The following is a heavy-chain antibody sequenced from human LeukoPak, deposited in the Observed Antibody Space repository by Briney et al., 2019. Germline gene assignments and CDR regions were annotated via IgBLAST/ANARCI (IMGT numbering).Heavy chain of an antibody. CDR1: GYTFTGYY. Sequence: ASVKVSCKASGYTFTGYYMLWVRQAPGQGLEWMGWINPNSGGTNYAQKFQGRVTMTRDTSISTAYMELSRLRSDDTAVYYCARVRAAAGPTTELDYWGQGTLVTVSS. CDR2: INPNSGGT. CDR3: ARVRAAAGPTTELDY. D-gene: IGHD6-13*01. V-gene: IGHV1-2*02. J-gene: IGHJ4*02.